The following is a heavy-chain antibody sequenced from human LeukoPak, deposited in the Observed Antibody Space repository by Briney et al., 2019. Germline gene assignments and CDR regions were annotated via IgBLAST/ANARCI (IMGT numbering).Heavy chain of an antibody. J-gene: IGHJ4*02. CDR2: IYYSGSN. D-gene: IGHD3-22*01. CDR3: ARYSYDSSGYYWAEGTGYFDY. CDR1: GGSISSSGYY. V-gene: IGHV4-39*07. Sequence: SETLSLTCTVSGGSISSSGYYWGWIRQTPGKGLEWIGSIYYSGSNYHNPSLKSRVSMSVDTSKNRFSLKLSSVTAADTAVYYCARYSYDSSGYYWAEGTGYFDYWGQGTLVTVSS.